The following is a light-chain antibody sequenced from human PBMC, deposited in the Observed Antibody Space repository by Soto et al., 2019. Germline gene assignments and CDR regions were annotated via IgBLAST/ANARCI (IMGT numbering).Light chain of an antibody. CDR3: QQRYSTTWT. J-gene: IGKJ1*01. V-gene: IGKV1-39*01. CDR1: QSISSY. Sequence: DIQMTQSPSSLSASVGDRGTITCGASQSISSYLNWYQKKPGKDPKLLIYAASSLQSGVPSRFSGSGSGTDFNLTISSLQTEDFATYDCQQRYSTTWTFGQGTKVDIK. CDR2: AAS.